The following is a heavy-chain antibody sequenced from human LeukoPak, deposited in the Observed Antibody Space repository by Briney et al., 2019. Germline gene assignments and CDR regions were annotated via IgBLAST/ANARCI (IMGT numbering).Heavy chain of an antibody. CDR3: TRERRGSYYAFES. CDR2: ISRTGTTI. V-gene: IGHV3-11*01. Sequence: GGSLRLSCAASGFTFNSYTMNWVRQAPGKGLEWTSYISRTGTTIYYADSVKGRFTISRDNAKNSVALQLDGLRADDTAVYFCTRERRGSYYAFESWGQGTLVTVSS. J-gene: IGHJ4*02. CDR1: GFTFNSYT. D-gene: IGHD3-16*01.